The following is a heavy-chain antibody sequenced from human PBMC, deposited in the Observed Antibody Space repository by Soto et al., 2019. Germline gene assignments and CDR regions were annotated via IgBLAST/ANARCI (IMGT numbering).Heavy chain of an antibody. V-gene: IGHV3-23*01. Sequence: GGSLRLSCAASGFTFSSYAMSWVRQAPGKGLEWVSAISGSGGSTYYADSVKGRFTISRDNSKNTLYLQMNSLRAEDTAVYYCAKDQRYTTLGLDGAFDIWGQGTMVTVSS. D-gene: IGHD3-16*01. J-gene: IGHJ3*02. CDR3: AKDQRYTTLGLDGAFDI. CDR2: ISGSGGST. CDR1: GFTFSSYA.